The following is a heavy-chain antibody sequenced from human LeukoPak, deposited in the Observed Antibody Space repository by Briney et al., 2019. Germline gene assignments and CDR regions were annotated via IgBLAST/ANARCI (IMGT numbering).Heavy chain of an antibody. Sequence: GGSLRLSCAASGFTFNSYGMHWVRQAPGKGLEWVAFIRYDGTNKYYADSLKGRFTISRDNSKNTLYLQMNSPRAEDTAAYYCAKDGNWARFENWGQGTLVTVSS. CDR2: IRYDGTNK. CDR3: AKDGNWARFEN. D-gene: IGHD7-27*01. CDR1: GFTFNSYG. V-gene: IGHV3-30*02. J-gene: IGHJ4*02.